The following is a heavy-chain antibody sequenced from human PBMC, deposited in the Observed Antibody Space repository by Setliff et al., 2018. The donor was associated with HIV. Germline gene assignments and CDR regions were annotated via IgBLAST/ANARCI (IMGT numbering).Heavy chain of an antibody. D-gene: IGHD1-26*01. J-gene: IGHJ6*02. Sequence: PSETLSLTCSVSGGTISGSGYYWSWIRQTPGKALEWIGYIYYSGSDYYKPALKSRLTTSVDMSKNQFSVKLNSVTAADTAVYYCARSKISGSNYETYGFDVWGQGTTVTVSS. CDR3: ARSKISGSNYETYGFDV. CDR2: IYYSGSD. CDR1: GGTISGSGYY. V-gene: IGHV4-31*02.